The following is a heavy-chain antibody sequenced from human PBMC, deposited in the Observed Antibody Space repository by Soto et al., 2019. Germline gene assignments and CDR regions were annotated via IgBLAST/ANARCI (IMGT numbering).Heavy chain of an antibody. D-gene: IGHD5-12*01. CDR2: IIPIFGTA. V-gene: IGHV1-69*13. J-gene: IGHJ4*02. CDR1: GGTFSSYA. Sequence: SVKVSFKASGGTFSSYAISWVRQAPGQGLEWMGGIIPIFGTANYAQKFQGRVTITADESTSTAYMELSSLRSEDTAVYYCARARRDGYNFPFFDYWGQGTLVTVSS. CDR3: ARARRDGYNFPFFDY.